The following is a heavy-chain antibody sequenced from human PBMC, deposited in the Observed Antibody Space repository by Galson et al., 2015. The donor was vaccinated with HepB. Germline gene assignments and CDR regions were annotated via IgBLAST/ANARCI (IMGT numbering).Heavy chain of an antibody. CDR1: GGSISSYY. CDR2: IYYSGST. Sequence: QVQLQESGPGLVKPSETLSLTCTVSGGSISSYYWSWIRQPPGKGLEWIGYIYYSGSTNYNPSLKSRVTISVDTSKNQFSLKLSSVTAADTAVYYCARHRVGGSSGYNTVDYWGQGTLVTVSS. V-gene: IGHV4-59*08. CDR3: ARHRVGGSSGYNTVDY. J-gene: IGHJ4*02. D-gene: IGHD3-22*01.